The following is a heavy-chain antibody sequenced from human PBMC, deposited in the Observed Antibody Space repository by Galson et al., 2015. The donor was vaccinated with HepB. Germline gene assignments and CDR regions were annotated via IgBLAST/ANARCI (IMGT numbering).Heavy chain of an antibody. CDR3: ARQRIAAAGTYYYYYGMDV. CDR2: FYTTGNT. D-gene: IGHD6-13*01. CDR1: GGSISSFY. Sequence: SETLSLTCTVSGGSISSFYWTWIRQPAGKGLEWIGLFYTTGNTRYNPSLKSRVTLSVDTSKNQFSLKLYSMTAADTAVYYCARQRIAAAGTYYYYYGMDVWGQGTTVTVSS. J-gene: IGHJ6*02. V-gene: IGHV4-4*07.